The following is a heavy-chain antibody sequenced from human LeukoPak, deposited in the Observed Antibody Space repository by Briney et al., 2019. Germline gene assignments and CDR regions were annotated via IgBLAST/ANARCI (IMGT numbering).Heavy chain of an antibody. J-gene: IGHJ4*02. CDR2: ISYDGSNK. CDR3: ARGSWYYDL. Sequence: GGSLRLSCAASGFTFSSYAMHWVRQAPGKGLEWVAVISYDGSNKYYADSVKGRFTISRDNSKNTLYLQMNSLRAEDTAVYYCARGSWYYDLWGQGTLVTVSS. V-gene: IGHV3-30*04. D-gene: IGHD6-13*01. CDR1: GFTFSSYA.